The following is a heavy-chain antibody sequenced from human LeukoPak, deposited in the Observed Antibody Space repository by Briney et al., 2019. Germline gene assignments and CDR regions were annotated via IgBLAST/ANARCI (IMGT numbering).Heavy chain of an antibody. D-gene: IGHD3-3*01. Sequence: GGSLRLSCAASGFTFSSYSMNWVRQAPGKGLEWVSSISSSSSYIYYADSVKGRFTISRDNAKNSLYLQMNSLRAEDTAVYYCAKSHTDGYDFWSGYSTGPFDYWGQGTLVTVSS. CDR1: GFTFSSYS. V-gene: IGHV3-21*04. CDR3: AKSHTDGYDFWSGYSTGPFDY. J-gene: IGHJ4*02. CDR2: ISSSSSYI.